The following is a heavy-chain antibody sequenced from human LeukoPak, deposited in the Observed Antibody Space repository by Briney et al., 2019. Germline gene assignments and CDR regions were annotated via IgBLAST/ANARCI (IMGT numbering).Heavy chain of an antibody. V-gene: IGHV1-18*01. CDR3: ARGGDWSGYYPYFDY. CDR2: ISAYNGNT. D-gene: IGHD3-3*01. Sequence: ASVKVSCKASGYTFTSYGISWVRRAPGQGLEWMGWISAYNGNTNYAQKLQVRVTMTTDTSTSTAYMELRSLRSDDTAVYCCARGGDWSGYYPYFDYWGQGTLVTVSS. J-gene: IGHJ4*02. CDR1: GYTFTSYG.